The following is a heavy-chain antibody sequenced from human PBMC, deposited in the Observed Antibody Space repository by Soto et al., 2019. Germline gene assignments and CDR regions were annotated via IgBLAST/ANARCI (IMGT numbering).Heavy chain of an antibody. CDR3: ARAPRITIFGVVVGAFDI. CDR2: ISSSSSYI. J-gene: IGHJ3*02. D-gene: IGHD3-3*01. V-gene: IGHV3-21*01. CDR1: GFTFSSYS. Sequence: LRLACAASGFTFSSYSMNWVPQAPGKGLEWVSSISSSSSYIYYADSVKGRFTISRDNAKNSLYLQMNSLRAEDTAVYYCARAPRITIFGVVVGAFDIWGQGTMVTVSS.